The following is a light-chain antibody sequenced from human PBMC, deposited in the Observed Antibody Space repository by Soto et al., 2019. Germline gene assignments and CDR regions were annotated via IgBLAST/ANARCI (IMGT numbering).Light chain of an antibody. CDR2: GAS. V-gene: IGKV3-20*01. Sequence: EIVLTQSPGTLSLSPGERATLSFRASQSVSSSYLAWYQQKPGQAPRLLIYGASSRATGIPDRFSGSGSGTDFTLTISRLEPADFAVYYCQQYGGSRWTFGQGTKVEI. J-gene: IGKJ1*01. CDR1: QSVSSSY. CDR3: QQYGGSRWT.